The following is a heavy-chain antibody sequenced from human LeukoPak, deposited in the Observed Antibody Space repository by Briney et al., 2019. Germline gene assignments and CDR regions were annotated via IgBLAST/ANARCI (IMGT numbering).Heavy chain of an antibody. Sequence: SVKVSCKASGGTFSSYAISWVRQAPGQGLEWMGGIIPIFGTANYAQKFQGRVTITADESTSTAYMELSSLRSEDTAVYYCAVLWSSGYYVHDYWGQGTLVTVSS. CDR2: IIPIFGTA. V-gene: IGHV1-69*13. J-gene: IGHJ4*02. CDR3: AVLWSSGYYVHDY. D-gene: IGHD3-22*01. CDR1: GGTFSSYA.